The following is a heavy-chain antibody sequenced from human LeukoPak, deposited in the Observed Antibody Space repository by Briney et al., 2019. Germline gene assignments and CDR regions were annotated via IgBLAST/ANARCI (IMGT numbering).Heavy chain of an antibody. J-gene: IGHJ4*02. CDR1: GGSFRGHY. Sequence: SETLSLTCAVYGGSFRGHYWSWIRQPPGKGLEWIGEINHSGSTNYNPSLKSRVTISVDTSKNQFSLKLSSVTAADTAVYYCARDPGYCSGGSCYSDYWGQGTLVTVSS. V-gene: IGHV4-34*01. D-gene: IGHD2-15*01. CDR2: INHSGST. CDR3: ARDPGYCSGGSCYSDY.